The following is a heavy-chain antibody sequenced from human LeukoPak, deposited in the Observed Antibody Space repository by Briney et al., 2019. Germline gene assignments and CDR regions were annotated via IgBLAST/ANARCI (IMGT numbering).Heavy chain of an antibody. CDR1: GFTVTNNY. CDR2: IYAGGTT. D-gene: IGHD3-10*01. Sequence: PRGSLRLSCAASGFTVTNNYMSWVRQAPGKGLEWVSVIYAGGTTSYADSVKGRFTISRDSSKNTLYLQMNSLRAEDTAVYYCAREGYASGTRYGMDVWGQGTTVTVSS. V-gene: IGHV3-66*01. CDR3: AREGYASGTRYGMDV. J-gene: IGHJ6*02.